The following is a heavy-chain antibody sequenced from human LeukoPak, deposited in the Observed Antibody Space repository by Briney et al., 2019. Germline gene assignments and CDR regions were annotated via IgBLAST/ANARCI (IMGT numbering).Heavy chain of an antibody. D-gene: IGHD3-10*01. Sequence: SETLSLTCAVYGGSFSGYYWSWIRQPPGKGLEWIGEINHSGSTNYNPSLKSRVTISVDTSKNQFSLKLSSVTAADTAVYYCARGHRITMVRGVLYFDYWGQGTLVTVSS. CDR3: ARGHRITMVRGVLYFDY. V-gene: IGHV4-34*01. J-gene: IGHJ4*02. CDR2: INHSGST. CDR1: GGSFSGYY.